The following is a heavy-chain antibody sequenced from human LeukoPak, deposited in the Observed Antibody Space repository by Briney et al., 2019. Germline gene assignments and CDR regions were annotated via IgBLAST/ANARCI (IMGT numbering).Heavy chain of an antibody. CDR2: VFYNGVT. V-gene: IGHV4-59*01. J-gene: IGHJ4*02. CDR1: AGYITGYY. CDR3: AKVWRGNYYDY. D-gene: IGHD1-1*01. Sequence: SETLSLTCTVSAGYITGYYWTWIRQPPGKGLEWLGYVFYNGVTDYNPSHSGRVTISVDTAKNQFSLRLTSVTAADTAVYYCAKVWRGNYYDYWGQGTLVTVSS.